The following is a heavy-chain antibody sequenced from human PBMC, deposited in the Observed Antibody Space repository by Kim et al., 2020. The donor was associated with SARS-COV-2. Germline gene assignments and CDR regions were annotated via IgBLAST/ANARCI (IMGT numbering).Heavy chain of an antibody. J-gene: IGHJ6*03. D-gene: IGHD3-22*01. CDR3: ARDSSAFHPSMRGDYYYMDV. Sequence: GGSLRLSCAASGFTFSDYYMSWIRQAPGKGLEWVSYISSSGSTIYYADSVKGRFTISRDNAKNSLYLQMNSLRAEDTAVYYCARDSSAFHPSMRGDYYYMDVWGKGTTVTVSS. V-gene: IGHV3-11*01. CDR1: GFTFSDYY. CDR2: ISSSGSTI.